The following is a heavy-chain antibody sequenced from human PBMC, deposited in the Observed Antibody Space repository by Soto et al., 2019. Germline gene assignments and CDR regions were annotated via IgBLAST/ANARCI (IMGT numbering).Heavy chain of an antibody. CDR2: IKSKTDGGTT. CDR3: TTALYYDFWSGYYDPLGY. D-gene: IGHD3-3*01. CDR1: GFTFSNAW. V-gene: IGHV3-15*01. J-gene: IGHJ4*02. Sequence: GGSLRLSCTASGFTFSNAWMSWVRQAPGKGLEWVGRIKSKTDGGTTDYAAPVKGRFTISRDDSKNTLYLQMNSLKTEDTAVYYCTTALYYDFWSGYYDPLGYWGQGTLVTVSS.